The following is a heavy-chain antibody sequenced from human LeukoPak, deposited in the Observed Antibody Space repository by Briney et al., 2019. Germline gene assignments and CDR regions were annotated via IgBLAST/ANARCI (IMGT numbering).Heavy chain of an antibody. D-gene: IGHD2-2*01. CDR1: RFTFTAYY. CDR3: VRVVVVPAAAQGSCHYYMDV. J-gene: IGHJ6*03. V-gene: IGHV1-2*02. CDR2: INPNGCGT. Sequence: SVRVSCRPSRFTFTAYYIHWVRQAPGQALEWMGWINPNGCGTISAENFQGRLTMTRDTSISTAYMELGGLRSDDTAVYYCVRVVVVPAAAQGSCHYYMDVWGKGTTVTVSS.